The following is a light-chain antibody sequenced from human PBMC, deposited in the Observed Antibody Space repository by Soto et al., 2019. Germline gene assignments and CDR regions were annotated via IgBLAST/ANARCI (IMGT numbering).Light chain of an antibody. CDR1: QSIASD. J-gene: IGKJ5*01. CDR3: QQYNNWPPIT. V-gene: IGKV3-15*01. Sequence: EIVMTQSPATLSLSPGERATLSCRASQSIASDLAWYQQTPGQAPRLLIYGASTRATGIPARFSGSGSGTEFTLTISSLQSEDFAVYYCQQYNNWPPITFGQGTRLEIK. CDR2: GAS.